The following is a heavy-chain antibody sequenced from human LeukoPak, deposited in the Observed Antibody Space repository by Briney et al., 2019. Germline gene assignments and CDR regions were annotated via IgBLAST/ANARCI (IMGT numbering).Heavy chain of an antibody. CDR3: ARATYYDFWSGGNWFDP. D-gene: IGHD3-3*01. V-gene: IGHV4-39*07. CDR2: IYYSGST. CDR1: GGSISSSSYY. J-gene: IGHJ5*02. Sequence: SETLSLTCTVSGGSISSSSYYWGWIRQPPGKGLEWIGSIYYSGSTNYNPSLKSRVTISVDKSKNQFSLKLSSVTAADTAVYYCARATYYDFWSGGNWFDPWGQGTLVTVSS.